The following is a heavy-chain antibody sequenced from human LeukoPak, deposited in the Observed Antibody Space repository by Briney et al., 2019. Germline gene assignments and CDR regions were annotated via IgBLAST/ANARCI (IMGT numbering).Heavy chain of an antibody. CDR3: ARDKGFGGSSFDY. Sequence: GGSLRLSCVVSGFTFSNYWMSWVRQAPGKGLEWVATIRQDGSDKYFLDSVRGRFTISRDNAENSLYLEMNSLRGEDTAVYYCARDKGFGGSSFDYWGQGTLVTVSS. CDR2: IRQDGSDK. CDR1: GFTFSNYW. V-gene: IGHV3-7*01. D-gene: IGHD3-10*01. J-gene: IGHJ4*02.